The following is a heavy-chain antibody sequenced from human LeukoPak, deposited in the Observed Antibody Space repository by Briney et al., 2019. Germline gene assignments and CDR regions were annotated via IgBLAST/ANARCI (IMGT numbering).Heavy chain of an antibody. CDR3: TTARGSDLQYFQH. D-gene: IGHD1-26*01. CDR2: ISGSGGST. V-gene: IGHV3-23*01. Sequence: GGSLRLSCAASGFTFSSYAMSWVRQAPGKGLEWVSAISGSGGSTYYADSVKGRFTISRDNSKNTLYLQMNSLRAEDTAVYYCTTARGSDLQYFQHWGQGTLVTVSS. CDR1: GFTFSSYA. J-gene: IGHJ1*01.